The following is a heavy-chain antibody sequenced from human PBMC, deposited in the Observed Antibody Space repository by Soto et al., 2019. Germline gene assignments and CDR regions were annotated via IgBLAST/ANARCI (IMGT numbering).Heavy chain of an antibody. CDR1: GYTFTSYG. J-gene: IGHJ4*02. CDR3: AREAYSYGYVKH. CDR2: ISAYNGNT. Sequence: QVQLVQSGAEVKKPGASVKVSCETSGYTFTSYGISWVRQAPGQGLEWMGWISAYNGNTNYAQKLQGRVTMTTDTSTSTAYMVLRGLRSDDTAVYYCAREAYSYGYVKHWGQGTLVTVSS. V-gene: IGHV1-18*01. D-gene: IGHD5-18*01.